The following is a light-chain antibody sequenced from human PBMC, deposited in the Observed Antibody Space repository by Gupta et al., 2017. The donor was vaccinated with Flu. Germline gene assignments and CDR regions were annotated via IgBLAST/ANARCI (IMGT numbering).Light chain of an antibody. V-gene: IGKV3D-11*02. Sequence: PAALSSLPADSGTSSCGARQNVANYLVWWQQKPAHPPTMLIFDADKSGTGVPPSCSGSSGGTKFSLPITSRVPDDFAVYYYRTKSKYPFTFGQGTKVEI. CDR3: RTKSKYPFT. J-gene: IGKJ2*01. CDR2: DAD. CDR1: QNVANY.